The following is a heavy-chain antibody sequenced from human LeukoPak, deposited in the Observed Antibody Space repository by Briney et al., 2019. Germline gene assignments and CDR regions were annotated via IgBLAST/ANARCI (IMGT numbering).Heavy chain of an antibody. D-gene: IGHD3-22*01. V-gene: IGHV1-46*01. CDR1: GFTFSSYA. Sequence: GGSLRLSCAASGFTFSSYAMHWVRQAPGQGLEWMGIINPSGGSTSYAQKFQGRVTMTRDTSTSTVYMELSSLRSEDTAVYYCAREGYDSSGCDYWGQGTLVTVSS. CDR2: INPSGGST. CDR3: AREGYDSSGCDY. J-gene: IGHJ4*02.